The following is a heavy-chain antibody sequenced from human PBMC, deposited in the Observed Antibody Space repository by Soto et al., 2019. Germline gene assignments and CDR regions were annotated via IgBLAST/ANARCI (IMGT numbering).Heavy chain of an antibody. Sequence: QVQLQQWGAGLLKPSETLSLTCAVYGGFVSSGSYYWSWIRQPPGKGLEWIGEMSHSGGTHFNPSLNRRGIISVATSNNQFSLKMSSVTAADTALYYCARVERGTATTVVDAFDIWGPGTMVTVSS. J-gene: IGHJ3*02. CDR2: MSHSGGT. D-gene: IGHD1-1*01. CDR1: GGFVSSGSYY. V-gene: IGHV4-34*01. CDR3: ARVERGTATTVVDAFDI.